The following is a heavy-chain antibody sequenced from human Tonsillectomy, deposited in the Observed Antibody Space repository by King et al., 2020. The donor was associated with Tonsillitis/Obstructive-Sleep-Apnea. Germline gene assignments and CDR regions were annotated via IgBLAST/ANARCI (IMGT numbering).Heavy chain of an antibody. V-gene: IGHV3-74*01. J-gene: IGHJ3*02. CDR2: INSDGSST. Sequence: VQLVPSGVGLVQHGGSLRLSCAASGFTFSDYWMHWVRRVPGKGLVWVSRINSDGSSTTYADSVKGRFTISRDNAKNTLYLQMNSLRADDTAVYYYARPPYGGNSDDAFDIWGQGTMVTVSS. D-gene: IGHD4-23*01. CDR3: ARPPYGGNSDDAFDI. CDR1: GFTFSDYW.